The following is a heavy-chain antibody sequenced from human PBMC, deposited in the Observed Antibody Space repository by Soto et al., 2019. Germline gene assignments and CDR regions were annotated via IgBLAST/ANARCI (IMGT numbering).Heavy chain of an antibody. V-gene: IGHV3-15*07. D-gene: IGHD6-13*01. J-gene: IGHJ4*02. CDR2: IYGDSRSET. CDR1: GIKFSDAW. Sequence: EVHLVESGGGLVKPGESLRLSCVVSGIKFSDAWMNWFRQTPGQGLEWVGRIYGDSRSETAAPVKGRFTISRDNSKDTLYLEMSTLGVDDTAVYFCVWQARYTSNFHWGQGTLVTVSS. CDR3: VWQARYTSNFH.